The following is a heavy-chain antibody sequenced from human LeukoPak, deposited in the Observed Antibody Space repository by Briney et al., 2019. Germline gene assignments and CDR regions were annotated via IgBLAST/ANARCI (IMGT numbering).Heavy chain of an antibody. Sequence: GASVKVSCKASGYTFTGYYMHWVRQAPGQGLEWMGWINPNSGGTNYAQKFQGWVTMTRDTSISTAYMELSRLRSDDTAVYYCARDNLVVVNWFDPWGQGTLVTVSS. D-gene: IGHD2-15*01. V-gene: IGHV1-2*04. CDR1: GYTFTGYY. CDR2: INPNSGGT. J-gene: IGHJ5*02. CDR3: ARDNLVVVNWFDP.